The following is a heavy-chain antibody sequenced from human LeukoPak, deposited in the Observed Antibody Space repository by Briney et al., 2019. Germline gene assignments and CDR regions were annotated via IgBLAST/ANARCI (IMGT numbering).Heavy chain of an antibody. CDR1: GYTLTELS. J-gene: IGHJ6*03. D-gene: IGHD6-6*01. Sequence: EASVKVSCEVSGYTLTELSMHWVRQAPGKGLEWMGGFDPEDGETIYAQKFQGRVTMTEDTSTDTAYMELSSLRSEDTAVYYCATQGSSPYYYYMDVWGKGTTVTVSS. V-gene: IGHV1-24*01. CDR3: ATQGSSPYYYYMDV. CDR2: FDPEDGET.